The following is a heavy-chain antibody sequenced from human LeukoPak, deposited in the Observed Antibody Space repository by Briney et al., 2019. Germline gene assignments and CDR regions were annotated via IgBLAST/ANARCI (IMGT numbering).Heavy chain of an antibody. CDR3: ARLGQPNAFDI. CDR2: IYYSGST. J-gene: IGHJ3*02. CDR1: GVSLSSDY. D-gene: IGHD3-16*01. V-gene: IGHV4-59*08. Sequence: PSETLSLTRTVSGVSLSSDYWSWIRQPPGKGLEWIGSIYYSGSTNYNPSLKSRVTISVDTSKNQFSLKLSSVTAADTAVYYCARLGQPNAFDIWGQGTMVTVSS.